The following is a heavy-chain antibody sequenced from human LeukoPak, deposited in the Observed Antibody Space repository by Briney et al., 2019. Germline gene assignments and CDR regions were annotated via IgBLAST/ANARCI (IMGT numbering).Heavy chain of an antibody. J-gene: IGHJ4*02. Sequence: SETLSLTCAVYGGSFSGYYWSWVRQPPGKGLEFIGHVHYSGTTNYNPSLRSRVTISIDTSKQHFFLKLKSVTAADTAVYYCARGYGDFRAEGRYFHSWGQGTLVTVSS. CDR1: GGSFSGYY. CDR2: VHYSGTT. V-gene: IGHV4-59*01. CDR3: ARGYGDFRAEGRYFHS. D-gene: IGHD4-17*01.